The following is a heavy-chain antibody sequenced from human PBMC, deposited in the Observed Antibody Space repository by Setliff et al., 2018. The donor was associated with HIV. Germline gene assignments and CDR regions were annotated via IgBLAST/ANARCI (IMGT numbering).Heavy chain of an antibody. CDR1: GGSISSHY. D-gene: IGHD6-6*01. Sequence: SETLSLTCTVSGGSISSHYWTWTRQPPGKELEWIGSIYYSGSPNYNPSLKSRVTMSVDTSKNQFSLKLTSVTAADTAVYFCARTDHTSSSDFWGQGTLVTVSS. V-gene: IGHV4-59*11. J-gene: IGHJ4*02. CDR2: IYYSGSP. CDR3: ARTDHTSSSDF.